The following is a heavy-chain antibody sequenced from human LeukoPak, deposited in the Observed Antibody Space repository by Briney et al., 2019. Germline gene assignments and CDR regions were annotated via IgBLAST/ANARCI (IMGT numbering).Heavy chain of an antibody. CDR1: GFTVSSNE. J-gene: IGHJ5*02. D-gene: IGHD3-10*01. CDR3: ARAQWFGRTRAGFDP. V-gene: IGHV3-53*01. CDR2: IYSGGST. Sequence: GGSLRLSCAASGFTVSSNEMSWVRQAPGKGLEWVSVIYSGGSTYYADSVKGRFTISRDNSKNTLYLQMNSLRAEDTAVYYCARAQWFGRTRAGFDPWGQGTLVTVSS.